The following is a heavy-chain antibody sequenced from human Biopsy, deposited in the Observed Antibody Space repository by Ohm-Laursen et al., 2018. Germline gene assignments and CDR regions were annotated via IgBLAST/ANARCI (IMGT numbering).Heavy chain of an antibody. D-gene: IGHD5-18*01. Sequence: SLRLSCTASGFTFSNSGLHWVRQAPGKGLEWVAVISYDGSNKYYADSVKGRFTISRDNSKNTLYVQMNSLIAEETAVYYCAKNLGYSYGPIDYWGQGTRVTVSS. CDR1: GFTFSNSG. CDR3: AKNLGYSYGPIDY. CDR2: ISYDGSNK. V-gene: IGHV3-30*18. J-gene: IGHJ4*02.